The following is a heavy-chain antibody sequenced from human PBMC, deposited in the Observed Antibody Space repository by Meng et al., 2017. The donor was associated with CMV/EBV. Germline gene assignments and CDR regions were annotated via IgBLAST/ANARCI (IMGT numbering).Heavy chain of an antibody. CDR1: GGSISSSSYY. CDR3: ARGLTMVRGVMPGH. Sequence: SETLSLTCTVSGGSISSSSYYWGWIRQPPGKGLEWIGSIYYSGSTYYNPSLKSRVTISVDTSKNRFSLKLSSVTAADTAVYYCARGLTMVRGVMPGHWGQGTLVTVSS. J-gene: IGHJ4*02. V-gene: IGHV4-39*07. D-gene: IGHD3-10*01. CDR2: IYYSGST.